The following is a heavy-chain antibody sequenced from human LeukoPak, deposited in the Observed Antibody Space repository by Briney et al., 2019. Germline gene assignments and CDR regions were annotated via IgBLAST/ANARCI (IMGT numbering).Heavy chain of an antibody. J-gene: IGHJ4*02. V-gene: IGHV3-23*01. CDR2: ISGSGGST. CDR3: AKVLEYHEGSFDY. CDR1: GFRFSDYT. D-gene: IGHD2-2*01. Sequence: GGSLRLSCAASGFRFSDYTMSWVRQAPGKGLEWVSAISGSGGSTYYADSVKGRFTISRDNSKNTLYLQMNSLRAEDTAVYYCAKVLEYHEGSFDYWGQGTLVTVSS.